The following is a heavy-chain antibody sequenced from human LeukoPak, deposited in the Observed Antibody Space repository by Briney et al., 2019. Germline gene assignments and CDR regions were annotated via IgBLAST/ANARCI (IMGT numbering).Heavy chain of an antibody. V-gene: IGHV3-74*03. D-gene: IGHD4-17*01. Sequence: GSLRLSCAASGFTFSSYWMHWVRQAPGKGLVWVSHINTDGSSTTYADSVKGRFIISRDNAKNTLYLQMNSLRAEDTAVYYCARAPPPYGDYPSDYWGQGTLVTVSS. CDR2: INTDGSST. CDR3: ARAPPPYGDYPSDY. CDR1: GFTFSSYW. J-gene: IGHJ4*02.